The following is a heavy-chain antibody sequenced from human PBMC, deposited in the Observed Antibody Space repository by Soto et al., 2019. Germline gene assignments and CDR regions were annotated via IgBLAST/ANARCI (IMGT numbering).Heavy chain of an antibody. CDR1: DNTFTHYV. CDR3: AATGGNYFVLDV. J-gene: IGHJ6*02. D-gene: IGHD2-8*02. Sequence: GASVKVSCKSSDNTFTHYVINWVRQAPGQGLEWMGWISGYNGNTKYAQKFQDRVTMTADTSTRTAFMEVRSLTSDDTGGYFCAATGGNYFVLDVWGQGTTVTVSS. V-gene: IGHV1-18*01. CDR2: ISGYNGNT.